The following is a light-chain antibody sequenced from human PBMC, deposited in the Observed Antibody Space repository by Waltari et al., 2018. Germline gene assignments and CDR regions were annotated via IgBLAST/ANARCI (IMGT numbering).Light chain of an antibody. CDR2: ANK. Sequence: NVMLAQPLSVSESPGRTVIICCTRSSGSIASNHVQWYLLRPASAPTTVIYANKLSPSGVPDRFSGAIDTSSNSASLTISGLRTEDEGDYYCQSYDASNHVLFGGGTKLTVL. CDR1: SGSIASNH. V-gene: IGLV6-57*04. CDR3: QSYDASNHVL. J-gene: IGLJ2*01.